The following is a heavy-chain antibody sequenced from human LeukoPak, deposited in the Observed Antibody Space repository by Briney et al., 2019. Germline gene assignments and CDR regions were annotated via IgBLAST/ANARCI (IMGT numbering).Heavy chain of an antibody. V-gene: IGHV3-30*18. J-gene: IGHJ4*02. CDR1: GFTFSSYG. CDR3: AKDTGGGIVVVHFDY. D-gene: IGHD3-22*01. Sequence: SGGSLRLSCAASGFTFSSYGMHWVRQAPGKGLEWVAVISYDGSNKYYADSVKGRFTISRDNSKNTLYLQMNSLRAEDTAVYYCAKDTGGGIVVVHFDYWGQGTLVTVSS. CDR2: ISYDGSNK.